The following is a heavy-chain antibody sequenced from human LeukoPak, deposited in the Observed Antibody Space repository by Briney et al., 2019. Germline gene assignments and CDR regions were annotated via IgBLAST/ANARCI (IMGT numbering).Heavy chain of an antibody. D-gene: IGHD4-23*01. CDR1: EFTLSIYG. CDR3: ARDYGGSSPFDY. Sequence: GGSLRLSCAVSEFTLSIYGMNWVRQAPGKGLEWVSYISSSDSTIYYADSVKGRFTISRDNAKNSLYLQMNSLRAEDTAVYYCARDYGGSSPFDYWGQGTLVTVSS. J-gene: IGHJ4*02. CDR2: ISSSDSTI. V-gene: IGHV3-48*04.